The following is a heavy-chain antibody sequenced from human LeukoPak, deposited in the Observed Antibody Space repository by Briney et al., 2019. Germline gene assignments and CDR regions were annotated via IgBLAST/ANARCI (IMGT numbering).Heavy chain of an antibody. V-gene: IGHV3-48*04. Sequence: GGSLRLSCAASGFTFSSYSMNWVRQAPGKGLEWVSYISSSSSTIYYADSVKGRFTISRDNAKNSLYLQMNSLRAEDTALYYCAKDPHYDILTGYFDYWGQGTLVTVSS. CDR2: ISSSSSTI. CDR3: AKDPHYDILTGYFDY. CDR1: GFTFSSYS. J-gene: IGHJ4*02. D-gene: IGHD3-9*01.